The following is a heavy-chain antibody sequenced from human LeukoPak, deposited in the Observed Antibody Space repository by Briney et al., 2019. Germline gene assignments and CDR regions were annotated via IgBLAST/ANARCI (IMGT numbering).Heavy chain of an antibody. D-gene: IGHD6-13*01. V-gene: IGHV4-4*08. CDR3: ARKVYRSPYAFDI. CDR1: GASISTYF. J-gene: IGHJ3*02. Sequence: PSETLSLTCTVSGASISTYFWSWIRQPPGKGLEWIGYVYSSGSTNYNPSLNIRVTISVDTAKNQVSLKLSSVTAADTAMYYCARKVYRSPYAFDIWGQGTVVTVSS. CDR2: VYSSGST.